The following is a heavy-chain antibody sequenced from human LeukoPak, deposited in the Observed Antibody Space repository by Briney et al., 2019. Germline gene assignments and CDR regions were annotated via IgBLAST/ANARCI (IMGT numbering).Heavy chain of an antibody. V-gene: IGHV4-34*01. J-gene: IGHJ4*02. D-gene: IGHD3-10*01. CDR1: GGSLSGYY. Sequence: SETLSLTRAIYGGSLSGYYWSWIRQPPGKGLEWIGEINHSGSTNYNPSLKSRVTISVETPKNQFSLKLSSVTAADTAVYYCASLKRGYYGSGSYYTLDYWGQGTLVTVSS. CDR3: ASLKRGYYGSGSYYTLDY. CDR2: INHSGST.